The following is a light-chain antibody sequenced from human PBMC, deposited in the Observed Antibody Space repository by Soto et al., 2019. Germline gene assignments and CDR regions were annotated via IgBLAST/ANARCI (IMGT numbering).Light chain of an antibody. CDR3: QQYGRSPPFT. J-gene: IGKJ2*01. V-gene: IGKV3-20*01. CDR2: GAS. CDR1: QTVSSRY. Sequence: ESVLTQSPGTLSLSPGERATLSCRASQTVSSRYLAWYQQKPGQAPRLLMYGASNRATGIPDRFSGSGSGTDFTLTISRLEPEDFAVYFCQQYGRSPPFTSGQGTKVEIK.